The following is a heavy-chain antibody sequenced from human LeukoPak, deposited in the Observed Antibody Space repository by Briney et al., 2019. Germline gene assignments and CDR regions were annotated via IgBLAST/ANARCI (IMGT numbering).Heavy chain of an antibody. CDR1: GFTFSSYS. CDR2: ISSSSSYI. Sequence: GGSLRLSCAASGFTFSSYSMNWVRQAPGKGLEWVSSISSSSSYIYYADSVKGRFTISRDNAKNSLYLQMNSLRAEDTAVYYCAGDRKQWLVASLDWYFDLWGRGTLVTVSS. J-gene: IGHJ2*01. CDR3: AGDRKQWLVASLDWYFDL. D-gene: IGHD6-19*01. V-gene: IGHV3-21*01.